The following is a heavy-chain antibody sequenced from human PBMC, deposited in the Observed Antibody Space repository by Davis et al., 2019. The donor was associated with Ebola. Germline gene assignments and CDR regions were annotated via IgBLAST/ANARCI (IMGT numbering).Heavy chain of an antibody. J-gene: IGHJ4*02. Sequence: SVKVSCKASGFTFTSSAVQWVRQARGQRLEWIGWIVVGSGNTNYAQKFQERVTITRDMSTSTAYMELSSLRSEDTAVYYCALYCGGDCRNDYWGQGTLVTVSS. CDR1: GFTFTSSA. CDR2: IVVGSGNT. V-gene: IGHV1-58*01. CDR3: ALYCGGDCRNDY. D-gene: IGHD2-21*02.